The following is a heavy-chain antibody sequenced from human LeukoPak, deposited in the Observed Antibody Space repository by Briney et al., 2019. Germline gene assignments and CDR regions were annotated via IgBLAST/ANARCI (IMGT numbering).Heavy chain of an antibody. CDR2: ISSSSSTI. V-gene: IGHV3-48*02. J-gene: IGHJ3*02. D-gene: IGHD3-10*01. CDR1: GITFTNAW. Sequence: GGSLRLSCAASGITFTNAWMSWVRQAPGKGLEWVSYISSSSSTIYYADSVKGRFTISRDNAKNSLYLQMNSLRDEDTAVYYCARDLSGRYAFDIWGQGTMVTVSS. CDR3: ARDLSGRYAFDI.